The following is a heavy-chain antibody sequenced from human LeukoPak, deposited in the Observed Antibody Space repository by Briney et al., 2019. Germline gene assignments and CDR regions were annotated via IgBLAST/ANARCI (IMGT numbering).Heavy chain of an antibody. CDR3: ARLPCSSTSCYTEYFQH. V-gene: IGHV5-51*01. J-gene: IGHJ1*01. CDR1: GYSLATYW. CDR2: IYPGDSDT. Sequence: GESLKISCKGSGYSLATYWIGWVRQMPGKGLEWMGIIYPGDSDTRYSPSFQGQVTISADKSISTAYLQWSSLKASDTAMYYCARLPCSSTSCYTEYFQHWGQGTLVTVSS. D-gene: IGHD2-2*02.